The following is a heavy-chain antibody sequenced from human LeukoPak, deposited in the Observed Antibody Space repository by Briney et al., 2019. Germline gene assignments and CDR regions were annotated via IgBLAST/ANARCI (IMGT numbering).Heavy chain of an antibody. V-gene: IGHV3-49*03. Sequence: PGGSLRLSCTASGFTFGDYGMSWFRQAPGKGLEWVGFIRSKAYGGTTEYAASVKGRFTFSRDDSKSIAYLQMNSLKTEDTAVYYCTRAPSNGWDVRDYWGQGTLVTVSS. CDR3: TRAPSNGWDVRDY. J-gene: IGHJ4*02. D-gene: IGHD6-19*01. CDR2: IRSKAYGGTT. CDR1: GFTFGDYG.